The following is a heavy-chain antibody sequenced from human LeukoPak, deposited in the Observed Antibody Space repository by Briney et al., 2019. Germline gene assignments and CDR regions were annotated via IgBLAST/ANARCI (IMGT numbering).Heavy chain of an antibody. CDR2: ISGSGGRT. CDR3: ANSPNYYDSSGYYHYFDY. D-gene: IGHD3-22*01. V-gene: IGHV3-23*01. CDR1: GFTISSYA. Sequence: GGSLRLSCAASGFTISSYAMSWVRQAPGKGLEWVSAISGSGGRTYYADSVKGRFTISRDNSKNTLYLQMNSLRAEDTAVYYCANSPNYYDSSGYYHYFDYWGQGTLVTVSS. J-gene: IGHJ4*02.